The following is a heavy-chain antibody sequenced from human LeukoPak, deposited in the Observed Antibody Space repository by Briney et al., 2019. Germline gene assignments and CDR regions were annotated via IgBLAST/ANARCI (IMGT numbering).Heavy chain of an antibody. CDR2: MYYSGST. J-gene: IGHJ4*02. D-gene: IGHD5-12*01. Sequence: SETLSLTCTVSGDSIITYYWSWIRQPPGKGLEWIGYMYYSGSTNYNPSLKSRVTISVDKSRNQFSLTLSSVTAAGTAVYYCARHSRGYDSEFGYWGQGTLVTVSS. V-gene: IGHV4-59*08. CDR1: GDSIITYY. CDR3: ARHSRGYDSEFGY.